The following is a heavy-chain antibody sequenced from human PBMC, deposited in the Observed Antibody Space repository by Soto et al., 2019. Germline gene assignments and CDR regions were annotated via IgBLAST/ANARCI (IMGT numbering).Heavy chain of an antibody. D-gene: IGHD7-27*01. J-gene: IGHJ4*02. CDR1: GGSFSGYY. Sequence: QVQLQQWGAGLLKPSETLSLTCAVYGGSFSGYYWSWIRQPPGKGLEWIGENNHSGSTNYNPSLKNRVTITVDTSKNQFSLKMSSVTAADTAVYYCARGLRLGRRYYFDYWGRGTLVTVSS. CDR2: NNHSGST. CDR3: ARGLRLGRRYYFDY. V-gene: IGHV4-34*01.